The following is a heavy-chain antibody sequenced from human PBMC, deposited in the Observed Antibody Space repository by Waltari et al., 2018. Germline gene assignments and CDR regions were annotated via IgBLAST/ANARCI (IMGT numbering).Heavy chain of an antibody. J-gene: IGHJ6*03. V-gene: IGHV4-4*07. CDR2: IYTSGST. CDR1: GGPINRYY. Sequence: QLQLQESGPGLVKPSDTLSLTCTVTGGPINRYYSICIRQPAGKGLEWIGCIYTSGSTNYNPSLKSRVTMSVDTSKNQFSLKLSSVTAADTAVYYCARTPYYYYYMDVWGKGTTVTISS. CDR3: ARTPYYYYYMDV.